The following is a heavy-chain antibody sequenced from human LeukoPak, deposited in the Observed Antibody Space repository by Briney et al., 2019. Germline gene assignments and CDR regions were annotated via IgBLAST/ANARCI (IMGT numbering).Heavy chain of an antibody. CDR1: GYTFNGYY. CDR3: TREGIAARPRGKNDY. CDR2: INPNSGAT. Sequence: GATVKVSCTGSGYTFNGYYMHWVRQAPGQGFEWMGWINPNSGATNYAQKFQGRVTLTRDSSISSGYMELSSLTSDDTATYYCTREGIAARPRGKNDYWGQGTLVTVSS. V-gene: IGHV1-2*02. J-gene: IGHJ4*02. D-gene: IGHD6-6*01.